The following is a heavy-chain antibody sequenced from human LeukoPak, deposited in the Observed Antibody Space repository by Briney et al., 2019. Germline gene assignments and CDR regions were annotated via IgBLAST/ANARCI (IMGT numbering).Heavy chain of an antibody. D-gene: IGHD2-15*01. V-gene: IGHV3-7*01. CDR1: AFTISSYW. CDR3: ASTCSGGSCYYHYYYYGMDV. J-gene: IGHJ6*02. CDR2: IKEDGSEI. Sequence: GGSLRLSCAASAFTISSYWMSWVRQAPGKGLEWVANIKEDGSEIYYVDSVKGRFTISRDNAKNSLYLQMNSLRAEDTAVYYCASTCSGGSCYYHYYYYGMDVWGQGTTVTVSS.